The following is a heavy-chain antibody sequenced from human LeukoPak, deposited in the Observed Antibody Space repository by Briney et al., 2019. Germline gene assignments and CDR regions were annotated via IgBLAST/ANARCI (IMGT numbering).Heavy chain of an antibody. CDR2: ISSSGSYT. J-gene: IGHJ4*02. CDR1: GFTFNNYE. D-gene: IGHD1-26*01. V-gene: IGHV3-48*03. Sequence: GGSLRLSCAASGFTFNNYEMTWVRQAPGKGLEWVSYISSSGSYTYYADSVKGRFTISRDNTKNSLYLQMNSLRAEDTAVYYCARGGVGVHFDYWGQGTLVTVSS. CDR3: ARGGVGVHFDY.